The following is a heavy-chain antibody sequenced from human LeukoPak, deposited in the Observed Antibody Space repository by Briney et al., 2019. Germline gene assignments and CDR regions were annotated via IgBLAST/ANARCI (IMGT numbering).Heavy chain of an antibody. CDR1: GGSINNYY. J-gene: IGHJ4*02. CDR2: IYDSGST. CDR3: ARVTDWNDLDY. Sequence: SETLSLTCAVSGGSINNYYWSWIRQPPGKGLEWIGYIYDSGSTNYNPSLKSRVTTSLDTSKNQVSLELTSVTAADTAVYYCARVTDWNDLDYWGPGTLVTVSS. D-gene: IGHD1-1*01. V-gene: IGHV4-59*01.